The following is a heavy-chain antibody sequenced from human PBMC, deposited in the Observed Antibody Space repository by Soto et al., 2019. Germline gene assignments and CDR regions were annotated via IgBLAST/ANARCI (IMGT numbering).Heavy chain of an antibody. J-gene: IGHJ6*02. CDR1: GGTFSSYA. V-gene: IGHV1-69*13. CDR2: IIPIFGTA. D-gene: IGHD2-2*02. Sequence: GASVKVSCKASGGTFSSYAISWVRQAPGQGLEWMGGIIPIFGTANYAQKFQGRVTITADESTSTAYMELSSLRSEDTAVYYCASRAGYCSSTSCYMYYYYGMDVWGQGTTVTVSS. CDR3: ASRAGYCSSTSCYMYYYYGMDV.